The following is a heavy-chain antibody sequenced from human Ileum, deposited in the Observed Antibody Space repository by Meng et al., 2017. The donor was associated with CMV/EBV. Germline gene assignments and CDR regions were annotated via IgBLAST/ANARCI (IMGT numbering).Heavy chain of an antibody. V-gene: IGHV4-39*07. CDR2: IYYGGST. CDR1: SITSSSCY. CDR3: ARVGRSILLAVPNYFDP. D-gene: IGHD4/OR15-4a*01. J-gene: IGHJ5*02. Sequence: SITSSSCYWGWIRQTPGKGLECIGTIYYGGSTYYNPALKSRVTISLDTSKNQLSLRLSSVTAADTAVYYCARVGRSILLAVPNYFDPWGQGTLVTVSS.